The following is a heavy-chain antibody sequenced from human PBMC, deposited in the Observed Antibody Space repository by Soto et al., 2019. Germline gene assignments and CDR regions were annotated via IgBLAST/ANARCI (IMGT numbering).Heavy chain of an antibody. D-gene: IGHD4-17*01. J-gene: IGHJ3*02. Sequence: PGESLKISCKGSGYSYTSYWIGWVRQMPGKGLEWTGIIYPGDSDTRYSPSFQGQVTISADKSISTAYLQWSSLKASDTAMYYCARPRTSIYGDYAPAFDIWGQGTMVTVSS. V-gene: IGHV5-51*01. CDR3: ARPRTSIYGDYAPAFDI. CDR2: IYPGDSDT. CDR1: GYSYTSYW.